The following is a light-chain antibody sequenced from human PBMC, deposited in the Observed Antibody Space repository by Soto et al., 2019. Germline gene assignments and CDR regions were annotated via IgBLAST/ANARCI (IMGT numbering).Light chain of an antibody. Sequence: ESVLTQSPGTLSLSPGERATLSCRASQSVSSSYLAWYQQKPGQAPWLLIYGASSRAPGIPDRFSGSGSGTDFTLTISSLEPEDFAVYYCHQYVSSPLTFGGGTKVQLQ. CDR1: QSVSSSY. CDR2: GAS. V-gene: IGKV3-20*01. CDR3: HQYVSSPLT. J-gene: IGKJ4*01.